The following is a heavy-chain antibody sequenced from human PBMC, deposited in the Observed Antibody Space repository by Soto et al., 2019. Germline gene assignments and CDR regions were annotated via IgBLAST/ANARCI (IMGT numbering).Heavy chain of an antibody. CDR2: ISAYNGNT. CDR3: AKDAVWFGVGGGYGMDV. J-gene: IGHJ6*02. V-gene: IGHV1-18*01. Sequence: QVQLVQSGAEVKKPGASVKVSCKASGYTFTSYGISWVRQAPGQGLEWMGWISAYNGNTNYAQKLQGRVTMTTDTSTSTAYMGLRSLRSDDRAVYYGAKDAVWFGVGGGYGMDVWGQGTTVTVSS. CDR1: GYTFTSYG. D-gene: IGHD3-10*01.